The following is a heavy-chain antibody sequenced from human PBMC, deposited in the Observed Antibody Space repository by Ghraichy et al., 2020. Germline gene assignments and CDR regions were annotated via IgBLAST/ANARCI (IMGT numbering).Heavy chain of an antibody. CDR1: GFTFSSYS. Sequence: GGSLRLSCAASGFTFSSYSMNWVRQAPGKGLEWVSYISSSSSTIYYADSVKGRFTISRDNAKNSLYLQMNSLRAEDTAVYYCARGPSGYSSYWRWFDPWGQGTLVTVSS. J-gene: IGHJ5*02. V-gene: IGHV3-48*01. D-gene: IGHD5-18*01. CDR3: ARGPSGYSSYWRWFDP. CDR2: ISSSSSTI.